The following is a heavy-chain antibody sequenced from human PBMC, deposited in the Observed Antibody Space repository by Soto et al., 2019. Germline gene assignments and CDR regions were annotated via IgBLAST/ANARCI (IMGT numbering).Heavy chain of an antibody. V-gene: IGHV3-23*01. J-gene: IGHJ4*02. CDR3: ARAPGERYTGSRVSDS. CDR2: ITNTGGDT. CDR1: GFTFSSNA. Sequence: PGGSLRLSCAASGFTFSSNAMSWVRQAPGKGLEWVSVITNTGGDTLYADSVKGRFTISRDNSKNTLYLQMNSLRAEDTAIYYCARAPGERYTGSRVSDSWGQGTRVTVSS. D-gene: IGHD3-10*01.